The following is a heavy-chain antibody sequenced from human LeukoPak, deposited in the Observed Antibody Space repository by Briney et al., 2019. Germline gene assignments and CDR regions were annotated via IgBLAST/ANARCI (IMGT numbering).Heavy chain of an antibody. J-gene: IGHJ4*02. V-gene: IGHV3-21*01. CDR1: GFTFSSYS. D-gene: IGHD3-10*01. Sequence: GGSLRLSCAGSGFTFSSYSMNWVRQAPGKGLEWVSFISSSSNDIYYADSVQGRFTISRDNAKNSLYLQMNSLRAEDTALYYCARDAGMVRGVILYYFDYWGQGTLVTVSP. CDR3: ARDAGMVRGVILYYFDY. CDR2: ISSSSNDI.